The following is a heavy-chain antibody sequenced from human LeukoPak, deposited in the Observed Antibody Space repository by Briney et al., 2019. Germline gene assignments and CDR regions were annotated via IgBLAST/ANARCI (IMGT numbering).Heavy chain of an antibody. CDR3: ARDRFPKYSSSPQSWYAFDI. V-gene: IGHV1-18*01. D-gene: IGHD6-13*01. J-gene: IGHJ3*02. CDR1: GYTFTSYG. CDR2: ISAYNGNT. Sequence: ASVKVSCKASGYTFTSYGISWVRQAPGQGLEWMGWISAYNGNTNYAQKLQGRVTMTTDTSTSTAYMELRSLRSDDTAVYYCARDRFPKYSSSPQSWYAFDIWGQGTMVTVSS.